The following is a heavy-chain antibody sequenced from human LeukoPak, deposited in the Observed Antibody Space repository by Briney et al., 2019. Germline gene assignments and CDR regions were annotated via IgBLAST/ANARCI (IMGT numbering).Heavy chain of an antibody. CDR2: IYNSGRT. V-gene: IGHV4-59*02. CDR3: AREGSGSYYNWFDP. CDR1: GDSVIYSY. J-gene: IGHJ5*02. D-gene: IGHD3-10*01. Sequence: SETLFLTCTVSGDSVIYSYWNWLRQPPGKGLEWIGHIYNSGRTNYNPSLKSRVTISVDTSRNQFTLKLSSVTAADTAVYYCAREGSGSYYNWFDPWGQGTLVTVSS.